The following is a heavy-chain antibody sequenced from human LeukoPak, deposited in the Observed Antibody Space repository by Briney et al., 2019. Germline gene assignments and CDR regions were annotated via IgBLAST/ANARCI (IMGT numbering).Heavy chain of an antibody. CDR3: ARDASRFYSSDFDY. V-gene: IGHV4-38-2*02. J-gene: IGHJ4*02. D-gene: IGHD3-22*01. Sequence: SETLSLTCTVSGYSISSGYYWGWIRQPPGKGLEWIGSIYHSGSTYYNPSLKSRVTISVDTSKNQFSLKLSSVTAADTAVYYCARDASRFYSSDFDYWGQGTLVTVSS. CDR2: IYHSGST. CDR1: GYSISSGYY.